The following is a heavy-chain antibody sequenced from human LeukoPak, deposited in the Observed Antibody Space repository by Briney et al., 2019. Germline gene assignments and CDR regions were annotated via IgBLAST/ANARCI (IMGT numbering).Heavy chain of an antibody. V-gene: IGHV3-30-3*01. CDR3: ARDTSPGGEWFPRGYYYMDV. CDR1: GFTFSSYA. J-gene: IGHJ6*03. D-gene: IGHD3-3*01. Sequence: GGSLRLSCAASGFTFSSYAMHWVRQAPGKGLEWVAVISYDGSNKYYADSVKGRFTISRDNSKNTLYLQMNSLRAEDTAVYYCARDTSPGGEWFPRGYYYMDVWGKGTTVTVSS. CDR2: ISYDGSNK.